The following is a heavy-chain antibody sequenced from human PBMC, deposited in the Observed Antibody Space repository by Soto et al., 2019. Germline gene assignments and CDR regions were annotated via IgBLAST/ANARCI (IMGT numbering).Heavy chain of an antibody. CDR2: INWNGGST. J-gene: IGHJ6*03. D-gene: IGHD3-10*01. CDR3: ARESYGSGSYFHYMDV. Sequence: GGSLRLSCAASGFTFDDYGMSWVRQAPGKGLEWVSGINWNGGSTGYADSVKGRFTISRDNAKNSLYLQMNSLRAEDTALYHCARESYGSGSYFHYMDVWGKGTTVTVSS. CDR1: GFTFDDYG. V-gene: IGHV3-20*01.